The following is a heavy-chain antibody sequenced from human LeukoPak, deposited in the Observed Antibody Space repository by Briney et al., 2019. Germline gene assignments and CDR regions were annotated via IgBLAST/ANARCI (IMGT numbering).Heavy chain of an antibody. CDR3: AKDMDSSGWFGWFDP. Sequence: PGGSLRLSCAASGFTFSHYWMTWVRQAPGKGLEWVAQINQDGSEEYYMDSVKGRFTISRDNSKNTLYLQMNSLRAEDTAVYYCAKDMDSSGWFGWFDPWGQGTLVTVSS. D-gene: IGHD6-19*01. CDR2: INQDGSEE. CDR1: GFTFSHYW. J-gene: IGHJ5*02. V-gene: IGHV3-7*03.